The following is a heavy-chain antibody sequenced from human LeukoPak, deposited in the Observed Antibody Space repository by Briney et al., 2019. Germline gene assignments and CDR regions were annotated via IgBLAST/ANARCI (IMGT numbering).Heavy chain of an antibody. CDR1: AYSFTTYD. V-gene: IGHV1-8*01. D-gene: IGHD2-15*01. J-gene: IGHJ4*02. Sequence: GASVKVSCKASAYSFTTYDFNWVRQATGQGLEWMGWMNPNSGDTGYTQNFQGRVTMTRDTSITTAYMELSSLKSDDAAIYCCAMGPRNGGIHYWGQGTLVTVSS. CDR3: AMGPRNGGIHY. CDR2: MNPNSGDT.